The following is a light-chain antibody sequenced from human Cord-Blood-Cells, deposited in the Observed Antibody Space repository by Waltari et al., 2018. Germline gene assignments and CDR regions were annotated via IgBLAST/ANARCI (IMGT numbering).Light chain of an antibody. CDR2: DAS. V-gene: IGKV1-33*01. CDR3: QQYDNRLT. CDR1: QDISNY. Sequence: EIQMTQSPSSPSASVGKRVTITCQASQDISNYLNWYQQKPGKEPKLLIYDASNLETGVPSRFSGSGWGTDFTCTISSLQPEYIATYYCQQYDNRLTFGGGTKVEIK. J-gene: IGKJ4*01.